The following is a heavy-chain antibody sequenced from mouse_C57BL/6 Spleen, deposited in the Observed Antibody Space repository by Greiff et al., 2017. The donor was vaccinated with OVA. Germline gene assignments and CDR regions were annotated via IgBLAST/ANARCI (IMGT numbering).Heavy chain of an antibody. Sequence: DVKLQESGGGLVKPGGSLKLSCAASGFTFSDYGMHWVRQAPEKGLEWVAYISSGSSTIYYADTVKGRFTISRDNAKNTLFLQMTSLRSEDTAMYYCARGSYYSNYGQFAYWGQGTLVTVSA. V-gene: IGHV5-17*01. D-gene: IGHD2-5*01. CDR1: GFTFSDYG. CDR3: ARGSYYSNYGQFAY. J-gene: IGHJ3*01. CDR2: ISSGSSTI.